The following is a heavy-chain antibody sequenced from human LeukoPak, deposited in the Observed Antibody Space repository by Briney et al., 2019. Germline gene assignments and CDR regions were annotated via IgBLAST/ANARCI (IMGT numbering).Heavy chain of an antibody. V-gene: IGHV3-66*01. D-gene: IGHD3-3*01. CDR2: IYSGGST. CDR3: ASGFLDDFWSGHF. CDR1: GFTVSSNY. Sequence: PGGSLRLSCAASGFTVSSNYMSWVRQAPGKGLEWVSVIYSGGSTYYADSVKGRFTISRDNSKNTLYLQMNSLRAEDTAVYYCASGFLDDFWSGHFWGQGTLVTVSS. J-gene: IGHJ4*02.